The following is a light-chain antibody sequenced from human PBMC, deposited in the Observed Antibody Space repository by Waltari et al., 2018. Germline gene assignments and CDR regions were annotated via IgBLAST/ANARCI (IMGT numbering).Light chain of an antibody. CDR2: GDD. Sequence: QSVLTQPPSASGTPGQRVTISCSGSNSNIGSKTVSWYQQPPGTAPKLLIYGDDQGPSGVPDRFSASKSGTSASLSISNLQSEDEADYYCGAWDDSLNGYVFGSGTKVNVL. V-gene: IGLV1-44*01. CDR3: GAWDDSLNGYV. CDR1: NSNIGSKT. J-gene: IGLJ1*01.